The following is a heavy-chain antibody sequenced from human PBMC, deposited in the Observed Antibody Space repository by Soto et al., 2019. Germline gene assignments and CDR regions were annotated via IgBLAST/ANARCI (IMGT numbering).Heavy chain of an antibody. CDR2: INSDGSST. J-gene: IGHJ5*02. CDR1: GFTFSTYW. V-gene: IGHV3-74*01. Sequence: EVQLVESGGGLVQPGGSLRLSCAASGFTFSTYWMHWVRQAPGKGLVWVSRINSDGSSTNYADSVNGRFAILRDNAKNTLYPQLNSLRAEETAVYDCARDNCHSTWGQGTLVTLSS. D-gene: IGHD1-20*01. CDR3: ARDNCHST.